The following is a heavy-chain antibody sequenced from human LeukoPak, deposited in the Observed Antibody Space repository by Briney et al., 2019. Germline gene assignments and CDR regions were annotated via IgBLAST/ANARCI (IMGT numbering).Heavy chain of an antibody. Sequence: GASVKVSCKASGYTFTSYAMHWLRQAPGQRHEWMGWINAGNGNTKYSQKFQGRVTITRDTSASTAYMELSSLRSEDTAVYYCARDWGYCSGGSCYAMEFWGQGTLVTVSS. CDR3: ARDWGYCSGGSCYAMEF. V-gene: IGHV1-3*01. J-gene: IGHJ4*02. CDR1: GYTFTSYA. CDR2: INAGNGNT. D-gene: IGHD2-15*01.